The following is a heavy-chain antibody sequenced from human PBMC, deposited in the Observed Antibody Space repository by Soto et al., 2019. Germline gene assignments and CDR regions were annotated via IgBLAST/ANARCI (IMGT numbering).Heavy chain of an antibody. V-gene: IGHV3-53*01. J-gene: IGHJ5*02. CDR2: IYGGGST. CDR3: VRGGWTEWFDP. D-gene: IGHD2-15*01. Sequence: LRLSFSASVFTIGTNYMSWVRQAPGKGLEWVSVIYGGGSTYYAESVRGRFTMSRDNSKNTVSLQMNSLTGADTAVYFCVRGGWTEWFDPWGQGTMVTV. CDR1: VFTIGTNY.